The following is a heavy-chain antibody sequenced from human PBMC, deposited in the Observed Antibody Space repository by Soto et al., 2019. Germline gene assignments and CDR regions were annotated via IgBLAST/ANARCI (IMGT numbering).Heavy chain of an antibody. CDR3: AKDRGSVGYCSGGSGHSDY. D-gene: IGHD2-15*01. J-gene: IGHJ4*02. V-gene: IGHV3-23*01. CDR1: GFTFSSYA. Sequence: DVQLLESGGGLVQPGGSLRLSCAASGFTFSSYAMSWVRQAPGKGLEWVSGVSGGGGSTYYADSVKGRFTISRDNSKNTLDRQMNGLRAEDTAVYDCAKDRGSVGYCSGGSGHSDYWGQGTLVAVSS. CDR2: VSGGGGST.